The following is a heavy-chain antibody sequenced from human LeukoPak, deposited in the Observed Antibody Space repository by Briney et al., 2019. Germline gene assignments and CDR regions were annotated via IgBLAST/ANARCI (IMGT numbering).Heavy chain of an antibody. Sequence: ASVKVSCKASGGTSSSYAISWVRQAPGQGLEWMGRIIPIFGTANYAQKFQGRVTITTDESTSTAYMELSSLRSEDTAVYYCARASITGTRVDYWGQGTLVTVSS. CDR3: ARASITGTRVDY. CDR2: IIPIFGTA. D-gene: IGHD1-20*01. V-gene: IGHV1-69*05. J-gene: IGHJ4*02. CDR1: GGTSSSYA.